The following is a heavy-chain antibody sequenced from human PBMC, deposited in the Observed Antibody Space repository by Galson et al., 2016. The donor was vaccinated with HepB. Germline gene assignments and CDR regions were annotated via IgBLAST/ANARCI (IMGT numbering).Heavy chain of an antibody. CDR3: VKEAYTYGALHDYFEY. CDR1: GGSISSGNYY. Sequence: SETLSLTCTVSGGSISSGNYYWSWIRQPAGKRLEWIGRVHTTGNTDYNSSLKSRLAISLDTSKNQFSLKVTSVTASDPAVYYCVKEAYTYGALHDYFEYWGQGTLVTVSS. CDR2: VHTTGNT. J-gene: IGHJ4*02. V-gene: IGHV4-61*02. D-gene: IGHD4/OR15-4a*01.